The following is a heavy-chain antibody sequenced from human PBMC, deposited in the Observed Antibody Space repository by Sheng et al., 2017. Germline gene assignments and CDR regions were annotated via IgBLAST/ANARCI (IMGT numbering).Heavy chain of an antibody. J-gene: IGHJ6*02. CDR3: AKTVAGDV. CDR1: GFTFSSYA. CDR2: MSGSGVSA. V-gene: IGHV3-23*04. D-gene: IGHD4-17*01. Sequence: EVQLVESGGGLVQPGGSLRLSCAASGFTFSSYAMNWVRQAPGKGLDWVSSMSGSGVSAYYADSVKGRFTISRDNSKNTLYLQMNSLRADDTAVYYCAKTVAGDVWGQGTTVTVSS.